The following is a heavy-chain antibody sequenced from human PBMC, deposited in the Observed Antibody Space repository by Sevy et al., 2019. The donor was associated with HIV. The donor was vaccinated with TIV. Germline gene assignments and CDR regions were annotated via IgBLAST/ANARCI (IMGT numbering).Heavy chain of an antibody. J-gene: IGHJ4*02. V-gene: IGHV3-11*01. CDR3: ARGTNYYGSSGPSYFDY. Sequence: GESLKISCAASGFTFIDYYMSWIRQAPGKGLEWVSHISTSGVTIYYADSVKGRFTISRDNAKNSLYLQMNSLRAEDTAVYYCARGTNYYGSSGPSYFDYWGQGSLVTVSS. CDR2: ISTSGVTI. D-gene: IGHD3-22*01. CDR1: GFTFIDYY.